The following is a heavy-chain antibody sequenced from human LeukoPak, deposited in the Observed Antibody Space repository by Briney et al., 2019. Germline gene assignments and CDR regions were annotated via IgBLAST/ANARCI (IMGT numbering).Heavy chain of an antibody. Sequence: GGSLRLSCAASGFTFSSYDMSWVRQAPGKGLEWVSGISGSGGTTYYADSVKGRFTISRDNSKNTLYLQMNSLRAEDTAVYYCAKDSSGWYHWFNPWGQGTLVTVSS. J-gene: IGHJ5*02. D-gene: IGHD6-19*01. CDR1: GFTFSSYD. CDR2: ISGSGGTT. V-gene: IGHV3-23*01. CDR3: AKDSSGWYHWFNP.